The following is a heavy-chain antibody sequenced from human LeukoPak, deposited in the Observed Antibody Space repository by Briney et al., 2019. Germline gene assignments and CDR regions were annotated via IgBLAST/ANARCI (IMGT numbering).Heavy chain of an antibody. CDR2: INPNSGGT. Sequence: ASVKVSCKASGYTFTGYYMHWVRQAPGQGLEWMGWINPNSGGTNYAQKVEGRDTKTKDTSISTAYMELSRLRSDDTAVYYCARDRYGGFDYWGQGTLVTVSS. D-gene: IGHD1-14*01. V-gene: IGHV1-2*02. CDR1: GYTFTGYY. J-gene: IGHJ4*02. CDR3: ARDRYGGFDY.